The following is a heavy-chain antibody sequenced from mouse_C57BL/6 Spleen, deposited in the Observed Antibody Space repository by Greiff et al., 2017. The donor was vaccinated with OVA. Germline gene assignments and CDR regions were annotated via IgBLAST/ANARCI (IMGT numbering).Heavy chain of an antibody. CDR2: IDPSDSYT. Sequence: QVQLQQPGAELVRPGTSVKLSCKASGYTFTSYWMHWVKQRPGQGLEWIGVIDPSDSYTNYNQKFKGKATLTVDTSSSTAYMQLSSLTSEDSAVYYCERGRRGRGLFDYGGKGNTLTVSS. CDR1: GYTFTSYW. D-gene: IGHD3-1*01. V-gene: IGHV1-59*01. J-gene: IGHJ2*01. CDR3: ERGRRGRGLFDY.